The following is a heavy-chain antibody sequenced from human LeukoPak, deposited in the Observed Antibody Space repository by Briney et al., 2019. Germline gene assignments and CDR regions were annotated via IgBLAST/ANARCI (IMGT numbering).Heavy chain of an antibody. J-gene: IGHJ4*02. CDR2: LIPVFGTT. CDR3: ARGKSGYDYGLDH. CDR1: GGTFSSHA. V-gene: IGHV1-69*05. D-gene: IGHD5-12*01. Sequence: ASVKVSCKASGGTFSSHAISWVRQAPGQGLEVVGGLIPVFGTTNYAEKFQGRVTITTYESTRTSYMELRSLKPDDTAVYYCARGKSGYDYGLDHWGQGILVIVSS.